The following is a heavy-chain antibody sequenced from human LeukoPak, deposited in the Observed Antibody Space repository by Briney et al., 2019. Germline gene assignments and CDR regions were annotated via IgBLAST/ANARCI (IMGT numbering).Heavy chain of an antibody. V-gene: IGHV3-21*01. Sequence: PGGSLRLSCAASGFAFSSYSMNWVRQAPGKGLEWVSSISSSSSYIYYADSVKGRFTISRDNAKNSLYLQMNSLRAEDTAVYYCARGNYDYVWGSYRIYAFDIWGQGTMVTVSS. J-gene: IGHJ3*02. CDR3: ARGNYDYVWGSYRIYAFDI. CDR2: ISSSSSYI. D-gene: IGHD3-16*02. CDR1: GFAFSSYS.